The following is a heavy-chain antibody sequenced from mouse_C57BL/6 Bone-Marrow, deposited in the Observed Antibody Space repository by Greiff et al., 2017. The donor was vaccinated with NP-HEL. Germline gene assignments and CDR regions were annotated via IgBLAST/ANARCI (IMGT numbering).Heavy chain of an antibody. D-gene: IGHD2-3*01. CDR2: IYPRSGNT. Sequence: LVESGAELARPGASVKLSCKASGYTFTSYGISWVKQRTGQGLEWIGEIYPRSGNTYYNEKFKGKATLTADKSSSTAYMELRSLTSEDSAVYFCARQGWLLFFDYWGQGTTLTVSS. CDR3: ARQGWLLFFDY. CDR1: GYTFTSYG. V-gene: IGHV1-81*01. J-gene: IGHJ2*01.